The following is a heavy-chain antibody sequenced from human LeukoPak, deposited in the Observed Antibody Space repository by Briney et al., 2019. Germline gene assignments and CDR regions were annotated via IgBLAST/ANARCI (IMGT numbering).Heavy chain of an antibody. Sequence: ASVKVSCKASGYTFTSYGISWVRQAPGQGLEWMGWISAYNGNTNYAQKLQGRVTMTTDTSTSTAYMELRSLRSDDTAVYYCARDLGGWYPEVSDYWGQGTLVTVSS. D-gene: IGHD6-19*01. CDR1: GYTFTSYG. CDR3: ARDLGGWYPEVSDY. CDR2: ISAYNGNT. J-gene: IGHJ4*02. V-gene: IGHV1-18*01.